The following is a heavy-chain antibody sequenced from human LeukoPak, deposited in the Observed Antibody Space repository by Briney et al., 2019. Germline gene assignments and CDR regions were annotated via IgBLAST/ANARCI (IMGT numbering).Heavy chain of an antibody. Sequence: NPSETLSLTCTVSGGSISSSSYYWSWIRQPPGKGLEWIGYIYYSGSTNYNPSLKSRVTISVDTSKNQFSLKLSSVTAADTAVYYCARGVGPSSSSIDYWGQGTLVTVSS. CDR3: ARGVGPSSSSIDY. V-gene: IGHV4-61*01. CDR2: IYYSGST. D-gene: IGHD6-6*01. J-gene: IGHJ4*02. CDR1: GGSISSSSYY.